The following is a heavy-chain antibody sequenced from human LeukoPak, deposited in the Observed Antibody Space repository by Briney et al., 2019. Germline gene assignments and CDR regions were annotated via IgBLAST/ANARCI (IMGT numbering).Heavy chain of an antibody. CDR2: ISGSGGST. CDR3: AKDPRNVAARPSHFDY. D-gene: IGHD6-6*01. J-gene: IGHJ4*02. Sequence: GGSLRLSCAASGFTFSSYAMSWVRQAPGKGLEWVSAISGSGGSTYYADSVKGRFTISSDNSKNTLYLQMNSLRAEDTAVYYCAKDPRNVAARPSHFDYWGQGTLVTVSS. CDR1: GFTFSSYA. V-gene: IGHV3-23*01.